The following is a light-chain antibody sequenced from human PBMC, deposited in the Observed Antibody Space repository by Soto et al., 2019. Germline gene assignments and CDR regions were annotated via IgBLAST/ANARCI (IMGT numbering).Light chain of an antibody. V-gene: IGKV3-20*01. Sequence: EIVLTHSPGTLSLSPGERATLSCRASQSVTSNYLAWYQQKPGQAPRLLIYGATSGAAGIPARFSGSGSGTEFTRKISGLEPEDFALYYCKQYGSSKGTFGQGTRVE. J-gene: IGKJ1*01. CDR3: KQYGSSKGT. CDR1: QSVTSNY. CDR2: GAT.